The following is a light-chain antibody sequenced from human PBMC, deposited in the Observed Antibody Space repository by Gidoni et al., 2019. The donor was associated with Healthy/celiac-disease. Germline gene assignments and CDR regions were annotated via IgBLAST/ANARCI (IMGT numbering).Light chain of an antibody. J-gene: IGLJ2*01. V-gene: IGLV3-1*01. CDR2: QDS. Sequence: SYELTQPPPVSVSPGQTASITCSGDKLGDKYACWYQQKPGQSPVLVIYQDSKRPSGIPERFSGSNSGNTATLTISGTQAMDEADYYCQAWDSSTACVVFGGGTKLTVL. CDR1: KLGDKY. CDR3: QAWDSSTACVV.